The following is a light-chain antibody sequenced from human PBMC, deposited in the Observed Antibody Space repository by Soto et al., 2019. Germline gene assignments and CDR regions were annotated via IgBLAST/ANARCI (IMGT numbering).Light chain of an antibody. J-gene: IGLJ2*01. CDR1: SGDVGGYNL. CDR3: CSYAGSSTMI. Sequence: QLVLTQPASVSGSPGQSITISCTGTSGDVGGYNLVSWYQQHPGKAPKVIIYEGTKRPSGISNRFSGSKSGNTASLTISGLQSEDAGDYYCCSYAGSSTMIFGGGTKLTVL. V-gene: IGLV2-23*01. CDR2: EGT.